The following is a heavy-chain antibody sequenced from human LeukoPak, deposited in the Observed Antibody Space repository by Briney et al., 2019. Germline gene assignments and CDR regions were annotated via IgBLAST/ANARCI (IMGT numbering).Heavy chain of an antibody. CDR1: GFTVSSSF. CDR2: ISSSSDYI. D-gene: IGHD4-17*01. CDR3: AGRDYGDYFFDS. Sequence: GGSLRLSCAASGFTVSSSFLSWVRQSPGKGQEWVSCISSSSDYIYYADSVKGRFTISRDNSRNSLYLQMNSLRAEDTAVYYCAGRDYGDYFFDSWGQGTLVTVSS. V-gene: IGHV3-21*01. J-gene: IGHJ4*02.